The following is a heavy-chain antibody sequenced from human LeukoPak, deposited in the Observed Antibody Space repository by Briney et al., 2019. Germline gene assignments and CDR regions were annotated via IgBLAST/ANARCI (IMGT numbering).Heavy chain of an antibody. Sequence: PSETLSLTCTVSGGSISNYYWSWIRQPPGKGLDWIGYIYYSGSTNYNPSLKSRVTISVDTSRNQFSLKLSSVTAADTAVYYCARAGYCSGGSCYTREVEIYPLDYWGQGTLVTVSS. J-gene: IGHJ4*02. CDR2: IYYSGST. CDR3: ARAGYCSGGSCYTREVEIYPLDY. D-gene: IGHD2-15*01. CDR1: GGSISNYY. V-gene: IGHV4-59*08.